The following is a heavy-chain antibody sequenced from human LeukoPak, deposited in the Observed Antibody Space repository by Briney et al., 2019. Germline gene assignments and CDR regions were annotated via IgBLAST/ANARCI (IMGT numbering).Heavy chain of an antibody. CDR3: AREGGLSTVTTGFDP. V-gene: IGHV1-46*01. CDR2: INPSGGST. D-gene: IGHD4-17*01. Sequence: ASVKASCKASGYTFTSYYMHWVRQAPGQGLEWMGIINPSGGSTSYAQKFQGRVTMTRDTSTSTVYMELSSLRSEDTAVYYCAREGGLSTVTTGFDPWGQGTLVTVSS. CDR1: GYTFTSYY. J-gene: IGHJ5*02.